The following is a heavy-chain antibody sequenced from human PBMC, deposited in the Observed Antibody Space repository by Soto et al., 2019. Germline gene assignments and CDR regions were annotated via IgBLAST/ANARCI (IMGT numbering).Heavy chain of an antibody. CDR2: ISGSGGST. J-gene: IGHJ4*02. V-gene: IGHV3-23*01. Sequence: GGSLRLSCAASGFTFSSYAMSWVRQAPGKGLEWVSAISGSGGSTYYADSVKGRFTISRDNSKNTLYLQMNSLRAEDTAVYYCAKRQRGVFDWLLPHGEYYFDYWGQGTLVTVPS. CDR1: GFTFSSYA. CDR3: AKRQRGVFDWLLPHGEYYFDY. D-gene: IGHD3-9*01.